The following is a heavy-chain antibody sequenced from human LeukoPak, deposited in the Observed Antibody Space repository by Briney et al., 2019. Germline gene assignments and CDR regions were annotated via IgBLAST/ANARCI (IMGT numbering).Heavy chain of an antibody. D-gene: IGHD6-19*01. J-gene: IGHJ4*02. V-gene: IGHV1-18*01. Sequence: AASVKVSCKASGYTFTSYGISWVRQAPGQGLEWMGWISAYNGNTNYAQKLQGRVTMTTDTSTSTAYMELRSLRSDDTAVYHCARGKKQQWLATGGLDYWGQGTLVTVSS. CDR1: GYTFTSYG. CDR3: ARGKKQQWLATGGLDY. CDR2: ISAYNGNT.